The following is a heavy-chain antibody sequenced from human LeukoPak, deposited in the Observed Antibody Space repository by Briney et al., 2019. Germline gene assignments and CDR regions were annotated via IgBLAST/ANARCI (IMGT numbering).Heavy chain of an antibody. Sequence: GGSLRLSCAASGFTFSSYSMNWVRQAPGKGLEWASSISSSSSYIYYADSVKGRFTISRDNAKNSLYLQMNSLRAEDTAVYYCARDSSGYFHWFDPWGQGTLVTVSS. D-gene: IGHD3-22*01. V-gene: IGHV3-21*01. CDR2: ISSSSSYI. CDR1: GFTFSSYS. CDR3: ARDSSGYFHWFDP. J-gene: IGHJ5*02.